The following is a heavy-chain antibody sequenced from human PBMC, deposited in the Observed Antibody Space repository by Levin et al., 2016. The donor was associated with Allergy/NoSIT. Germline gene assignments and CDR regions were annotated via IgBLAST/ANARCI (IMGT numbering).Heavy chain of an antibody. J-gene: IGHJ4*02. Sequence: GESLKISCVASGFTFSNAWMTWVRQAPGKGLEWVGRVKSKGDGGTTDYAAPVKGRFTISRDDSKNALYLQMNSLKTEDTAVYYCTTLAGGYYGIPDYWGQGSLVTVSS. CDR1: GFTFSNAW. V-gene: IGHV3-15*01. CDR2: VKSKGDGGTT. D-gene: IGHD3-22*01. CDR3: TTLAGGYYGIPDY.